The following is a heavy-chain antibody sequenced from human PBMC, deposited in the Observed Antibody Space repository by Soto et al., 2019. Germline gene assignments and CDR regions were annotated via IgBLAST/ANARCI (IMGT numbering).Heavy chain of an antibody. V-gene: IGHV4-59*01. Sequence: SETLSLTCTVSGGSISSYYWSWIRQPPGKGLGWIGYIYYSGSTNYNPSLKSRVTISVDTPKNQFSLKLSSVTAADTAVYYCTRDRRVVPAAIFPSARSGYFDYWGQGTLVTVSS. CDR1: GGSISSYY. D-gene: IGHD2-2*02. CDR3: TRDRRVVPAAIFPSARSGYFDY. J-gene: IGHJ4*02. CDR2: IYYSGST.